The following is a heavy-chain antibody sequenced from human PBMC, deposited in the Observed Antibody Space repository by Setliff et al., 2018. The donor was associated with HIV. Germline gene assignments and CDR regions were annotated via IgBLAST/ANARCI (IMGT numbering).Heavy chain of an antibody. CDR2: AIPMLGIA. Sequence: SVKVSCKASGGTFSSYVINWVRQAPGQGLERMGGAIPMLGIANHVHKFQGRVTITADKSTSTAYRELNSLRFEDTAVYFCATGSEVVILHEAFDLWAKGQWSPS. J-gene: IGHJ3*01. CDR3: ATGSEVVILHEAFDL. D-gene: IGHD3-22*01. CDR1: GGTFSSYV. V-gene: IGHV1-69*10.